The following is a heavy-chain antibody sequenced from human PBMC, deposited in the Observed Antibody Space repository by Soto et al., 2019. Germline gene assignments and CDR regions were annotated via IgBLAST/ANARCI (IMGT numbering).Heavy chain of an antibody. V-gene: IGHV3-23*01. D-gene: IGHD3-10*01. J-gene: IGHJ4*02. Sequence: GGSLRLSCAASGFTFSSYAMSWVRQAPGKGLEWVSGISGSAGSTYYADSVKGRFTISRDNSKNTLYLQMNSLRAEDTAVYYCAKDRQDRPYYYGSGSYSDWGQGTLVTVSS. CDR2: ISGSAGST. CDR1: GFTFSSYA. CDR3: AKDRQDRPYYYGSGSYSD.